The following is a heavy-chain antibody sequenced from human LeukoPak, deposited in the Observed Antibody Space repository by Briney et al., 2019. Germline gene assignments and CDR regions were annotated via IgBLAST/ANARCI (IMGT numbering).Heavy chain of an antibody. CDR3: ARHRARYYDSSGITGDAFDI. J-gene: IGHJ3*02. Sequence: PSETLSLTCAVSGYSISTGSYWVWIRQPPGKGLEWIGSIYHSGTTYYNPSLKSRVTISVDTSKNQFSLILRSVTAPDTAVYYCARHRARYYDSSGITGDAFDIWGQGTMVTVSS. V-gene: IGHV4-38-2*01. D-gene: IGHD3-22*01. CDR2: IYHSGTT. CDR1: GYSISTGSY.